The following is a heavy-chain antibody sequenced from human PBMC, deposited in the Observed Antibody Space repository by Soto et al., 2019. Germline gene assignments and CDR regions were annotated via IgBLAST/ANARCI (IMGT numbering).Heavy chain of an antibody. J-gene: IGHJ6*02. CDR3: ARHGAYSTSVYYYYGMDV. D-gene: IGHD6-13*01. V-gene: IGHV4-39*01. CDR1: GDSISSRSYY. CDR2: IYYSGST. Sequence: SETLSLTCTVTGDSISSRSYYWGWIRQPPGKGLEWIGSIYYSGSTYNNPSLRSRVSMSIDTSKDQFSLNLRSVTAADTAVYYCARHGAYSTSVYYYYGMDVWGQGTTVTVSS.